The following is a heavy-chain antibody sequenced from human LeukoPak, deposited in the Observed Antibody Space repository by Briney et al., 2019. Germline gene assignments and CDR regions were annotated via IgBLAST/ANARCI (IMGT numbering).Heavy chain of an antibody. D-gene: IGHD2-15*01. V-gene: IGHV3-30-3*01. CDR2: ISYDGSNK. CDR3: AGSRGGPNLYYYYYYYGMDV. Sequence: GGSLRLSCAASGFTFSSYAIHWVRQAPGKGLEWVAVISYDGSNKYYADSVKGRFTNSRDNSKNTLYLQMNSLRAEDTAVYYCAGSRGGPNLYYYYYYYGMDVWGQGTTVTVSS. CDR1: GFTFSSYA. J-gene: IGHJ6*02.